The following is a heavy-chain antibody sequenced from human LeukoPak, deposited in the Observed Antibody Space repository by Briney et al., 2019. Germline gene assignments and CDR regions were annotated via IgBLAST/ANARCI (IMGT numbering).Heavy chain of an antibody. CDR2: ISYDGSNK. Sequence: PGRSLRLSCAASGFTFSSYAMHWVRQAPGKGLEWVAVISYDGSNKYYADSVKGRFTISRDNSKNTLYLQMNSLRAEDTAVYYCAKVGGDFQDAFDIWGQGTMVTVSS. D-gene: IGHD2-21*02. V-gene: IGHV3-30*04. J-gene: IGHJ3*02. CDR3: AKVGGDFQDAFDI. CDR1: GFTFSSYA.